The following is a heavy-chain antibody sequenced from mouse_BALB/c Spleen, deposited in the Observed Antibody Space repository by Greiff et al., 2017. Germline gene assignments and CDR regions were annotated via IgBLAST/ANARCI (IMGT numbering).Heavy chain of an antibody. CDR2: IRSKSNNYAT. Sequence: DVHLVESGGGLVQPKGSLKLSCAASGFTFNTYAMNWVRQAPGKGLEWVARIRSKSNNYATYYADSVKDRFTISRDDSQSMLYLQMNNLKTEDTAMYNCVRHGSTKGARDYWGQGTSVSVSS. J-gene: IGHJ4*01. V-gene: IGHV10-1*02. D-gene: IGHD5-1*01. CDR1: GFTFNTYA. CDR3: VRHGSTKGARDY.